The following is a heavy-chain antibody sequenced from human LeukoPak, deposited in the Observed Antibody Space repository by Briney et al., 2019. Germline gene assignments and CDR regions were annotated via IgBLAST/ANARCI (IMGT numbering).Heavy chain of an antibody. V-gene: IGHV1-46*01. CDR3: AEAAGGGFDP. CDR1: GNTFTSYY. D-gene: IGHD6-13*01. Sequence: ASVKVSCKASGNTFTSYYIHWVRQAPGQGLEWMGIINPSSGSTNYAQKFQGRVTMTRDTSTSTVYMELSSLRSEDTAMYYCAEAAGGGFDPWGQGTLVTVSS. CDR2: INPSSGST. J-gene: IGHJ5*02.